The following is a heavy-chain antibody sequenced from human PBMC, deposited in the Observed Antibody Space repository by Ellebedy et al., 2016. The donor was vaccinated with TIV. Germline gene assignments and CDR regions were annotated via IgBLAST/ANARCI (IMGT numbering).Heavy chain of an antibody. J-gene: IGHJ4*02. V-gene: IGHV3-53*04. Sequence: PGGSLRLSCTASGFIVSTNHMRWVRQAPRKGLEWVGGYTNYADSVKGRFTISTHNSRNTLYLQMTNLRTEDTAVYYCAKGSFPFGDKSERIYSFQYWGQGTLVTVSS. D-gene: IGHD3-10*01. CDR1: GFIVSTNH. CDR2: GGYT. CDR3: AKGSFPFGDKSERIYSFQY.